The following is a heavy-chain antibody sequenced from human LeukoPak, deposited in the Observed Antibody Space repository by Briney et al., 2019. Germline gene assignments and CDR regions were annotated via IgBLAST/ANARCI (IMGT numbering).Heavy chain of an antibody. D-gene: IGHD3-10*01. CDR1: GFTFSSYG. J-gene: IGHJ4*02. CDR3: AKANQRGTYFASGSIRSAVDY. CDR2: IRYDGSNK. V-gene: IGHV3-30*02. Sequence: GGSLRLSCAASGFTFSSYGIHWVRQAPGKGLEWVAFIRYDGSNKYYADSVKGRFTISRDNSKNTLYLQMNSLRAEDTAVYYCAKANQRGTYFASGSIRSAVDYWGQGTLVTVSS.